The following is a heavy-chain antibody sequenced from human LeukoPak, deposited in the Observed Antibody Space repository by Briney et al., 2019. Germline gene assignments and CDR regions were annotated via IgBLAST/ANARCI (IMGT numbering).Heavy chain of an antibody. V-gene: IGHV4-34*01. Sequence: SETLSLTCAVYGGSFSGYYWSWIRQPPGKGLEWIGEINHSGSTNYNPSLKSRVTISVDTSKNQFSLKLSSVTAADTAVYYCARGRITMVRGVIFDYWGQGTLVTVSS. CDR1: GGSFSGYY. D-gene: IGHD3-10*01. CDR2: INHSGST. CDR3: ARGRITMVRGVIFDY. J-gene: IGHJ4*02.